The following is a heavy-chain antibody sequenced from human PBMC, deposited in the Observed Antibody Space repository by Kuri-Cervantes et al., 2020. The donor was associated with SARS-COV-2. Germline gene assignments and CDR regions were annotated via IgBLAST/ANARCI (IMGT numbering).Heavy chain of an antibody. V-gene: IGHV4-61*09. D-gene: IGHD3-22*01. J-gene: IGHJ5*02. Sequence: SETLSLTCTVSGGSISSGSYYWSWIRQPAGKGLEWIGHIYTSGSTNYNPSLKSRVTISVDTSKNQFSLKLSSVTAADTAVYYCARGSSGYLSPHWFDPWGQGTLVTVSS. CDR2: IYTSGST. CDR1: GGSISSGSYY. CDR3: ARGSSGYLSPHWFDP.